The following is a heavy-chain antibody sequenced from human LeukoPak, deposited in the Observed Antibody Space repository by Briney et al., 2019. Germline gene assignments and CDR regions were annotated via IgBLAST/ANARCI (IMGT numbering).Heavy chain of an antibody. CDR2: ISAYNGNT. CDR1: GYTFTSYG. Sequence: GASVKVSCKASGYTFTSYGISWVRQAPGQGLEWMGWISAYNGNTNYAQKLQGRVTMTTDTSTGTAYMELRSLRSDDTAVYYCARFYYYDSGELFDYWGQGTLVTVSS. D-gene: IGHD3-10*01. CDR3: ARFYYYDSGELFDY. V-gene: IGHV1-18*01. J-gene: IGHJ4*02.